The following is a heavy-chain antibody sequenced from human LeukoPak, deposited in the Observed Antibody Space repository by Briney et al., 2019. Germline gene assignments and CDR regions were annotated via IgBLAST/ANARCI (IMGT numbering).Heavy chain of an antibody. CDR1: GYTFTSYG. V-gene: IGHV1-18*01. CDR3: ARDYDILTGYSPGY. Sequence: ASVKVSCKASGYTFTSYGFNWVRQAPGQGLEWMGWISAYNGNTKYSQKFQGRVTITRDTSASTAYMELSSLRSEDTAVYYCARDYDILTGYSPGYWGQGTLVTVSS. CDR2: ISAYNGNT. D-gene: IGHD3-9*01. J-gene: IGHJ4*02.